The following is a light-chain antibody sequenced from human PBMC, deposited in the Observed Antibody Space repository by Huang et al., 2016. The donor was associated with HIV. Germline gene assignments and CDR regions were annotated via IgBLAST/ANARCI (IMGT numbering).Light chain of an antibody. V-gene: IGKV3-15*01. CDR1: QGISSN. CDR2: GAS. CDR3: LQYNNWPRT. Sequence: EMVMTQSPDTLSVSPGESVTLSCRASQGISSNLAWYQQKTGQAPRLLIHGASTRAAGIPARFSGSGSEIAFSLTINSLQSEDSAIYYCLQYNNWPRTFGQGTKLEIK. J-gene: IGKJ2*01.